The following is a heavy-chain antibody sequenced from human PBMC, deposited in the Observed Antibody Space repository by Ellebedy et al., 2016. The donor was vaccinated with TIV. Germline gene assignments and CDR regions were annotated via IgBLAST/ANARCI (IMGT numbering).Heavy chain of an antibody. V-gene: IGHV1-18*01. Sequence: AASVKVSCKASGYSFTSYAMQWVRQAPGQRLEWMGWISAYNGNTNYAQKPQGRVTMTTDTSTSTAYMELRSLRTDDTAVDYCSRQARGHVLTYYGMDVWGQGTTVTVSS. D-gene: IGHD5-12*01. CDR2: ISAYNGNT. J-gene: IGHJ6*02. CDR1: GYSFTSYA. CDR3: SRQARGHVLTYYGMDV.